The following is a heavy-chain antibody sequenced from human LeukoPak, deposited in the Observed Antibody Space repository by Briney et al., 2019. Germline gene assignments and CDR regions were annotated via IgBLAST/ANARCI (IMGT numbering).Heavy chain of an antibody. J-gene: IGHJ4*02. Sequence: SETLSLTCTVSGGSVSTSDYYWGWIRQSPVRGLEWIGDVFYTGKTNYNPSLRGRATISIDTSKNQFSLKLTYVTAADSAVYYCARVFDSWGQGTLVTVSS. CDR3: ARVFDS. V-gene: IGHV4-39*07. CDR2: VFYTGKT. CDR1: GGSVSTSDYY.